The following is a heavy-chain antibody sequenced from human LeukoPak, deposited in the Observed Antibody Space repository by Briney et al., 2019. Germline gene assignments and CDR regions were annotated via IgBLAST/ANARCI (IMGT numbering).Heavy chain of an antibody. D-gene: IGHD6-13*01. V-gene: IGHV3-66*01. J-gene: IGHJ4*02. CDR2: IYSGGST. CDR3: ARDSGTGGKQQLTRFFDY. Sequence: GGSLRLSCAASGFTVSGNYMSWVRQAPGKGLEWVSVIYSGGSTYYADSVKGRFTISRDNSKNTLYLQMNSLRAEDTTVYYCARDSGTGGKQQLTRFFDYWGQGTLVTVSS. CDR1: GFTVSGNY.